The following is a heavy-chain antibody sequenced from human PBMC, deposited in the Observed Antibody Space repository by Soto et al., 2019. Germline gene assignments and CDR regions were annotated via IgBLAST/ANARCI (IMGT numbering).Heavy chain of an antibody. Sequence: QVQLVQSGAEVKKPGASVKVSCKASGYTFTTYGISWVRQAPGQGLEWMGWINAYKGNTNYAQKLQGRVIMTTDTSTSTAYMELRSLRSDDTAVSYCARDPVAGTDFDYWGQGTLVTVSS. CDR1: GYTFTTYG. CDR2: INAYKGNT. D-gene: IGHD6-19*01. CDR3: ARDPVAGTDFDY. V-gene: IGHV1-18*01. J-gene: IGHJ4*02.